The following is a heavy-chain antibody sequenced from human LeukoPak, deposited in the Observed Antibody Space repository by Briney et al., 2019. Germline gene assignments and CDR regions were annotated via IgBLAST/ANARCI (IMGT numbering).Heavy chain of an antibody. J-gene: IGHJ4*02. CDR1: GITLSNYG. V-gene: IGHV3-23*01. CDR3: AKRGVVIRVILVGFHKEAYYFDS. CDR2: ISDSDGRT. Sequence: GGSLRLSCAVSGITLSNYGMSWVRPAPGRGLEWVAGISDSDGRTNYADSVKGRFIISRDNPKNTLYLQMNSLRAEDTAVYFCAKRGVVIRVILVGFHKEAYYFDSWGQGALVTVSS. D-gene: IGHD3-22*01.